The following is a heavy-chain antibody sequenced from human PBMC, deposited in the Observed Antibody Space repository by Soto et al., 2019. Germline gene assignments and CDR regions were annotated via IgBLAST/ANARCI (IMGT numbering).Heavy chain of an antibody. J-gene: IGHJ4*02. Sequence: EVQLVESGGGLVQPGGSLRLSCAASGFTFSSYSMNWVRQAPGKGPEWVSYISSSSSTIYYADSVKGRFTISRDNAKNSLYLQMNSLRDEDTAVYYCARDRAEWEQLAAFDYWGQGTLVTVSS. CDR1: GFTFSSYS. CDR3: ARDRAEWEQLAAFDY. V-gene: IGHV3-48*02. D-gene: IGHD1-26*01. CDR2: ISSSSSTI.